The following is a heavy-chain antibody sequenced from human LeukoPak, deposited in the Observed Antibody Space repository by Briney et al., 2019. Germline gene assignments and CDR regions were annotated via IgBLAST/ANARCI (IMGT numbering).Heavy chain of an antibody. V-gene: IGHV3-48*03. D-gene: IGHD6-6*01. CDR2: ISSSGSTI. CDR1: GFTFNSYA. J-gene: IGHJ4*02. CDR3: AREHRIAARPCFDY. Sequence: GGSLRLSCAASGFTFNSYAMHWVRQAPGKGLEWVSYISSSGSTIYYADSVKGRFTISRDNAKNSLYLQMNSLRAEDTAVYYCAREHRIAARPCFDYWGQGTLVTVSS.